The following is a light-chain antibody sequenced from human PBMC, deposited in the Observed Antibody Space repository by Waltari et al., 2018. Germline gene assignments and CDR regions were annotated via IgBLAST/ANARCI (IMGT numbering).Light chain of an antibody. CDR2: DAN. V-gene: IGLV2-23*01. J-gene: IGLJ1*01. CDR1: NSDVGTSTL. Sequence: QSALTQPASVSGSPGQSITISCTGPNSDVGTSTLVPWYQHHPSEAPKLIIYDANKRPSGVSSRFSGSKSGNTASLTISGLQAEDEADYYCCSYARTNTLYVFGTGTKVTVL. CDR3: CSYARTNTLYV.